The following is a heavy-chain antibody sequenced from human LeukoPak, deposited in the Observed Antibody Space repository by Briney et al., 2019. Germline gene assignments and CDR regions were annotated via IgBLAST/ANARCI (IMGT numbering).Heavy chain of an antibody. CDR2: ISWNSGSI. V-gene: IGHV3-9*01. CDR3: AKDISDLHGGPIFDY. D-gene: IGHD3-16*01. CDR1: GFTFDDYA. Sequence: GGSLRLSCAASGFTFDDYAMHWVRQAPGKGLEWVSGISWNSGSIGYADSVKGRFTISRDNAKNSLYLQMNSLRAEGTALYYCAKDISDLHGGPIFDYWGQGTLVTVSS. J-gene: IGHJ4*02.